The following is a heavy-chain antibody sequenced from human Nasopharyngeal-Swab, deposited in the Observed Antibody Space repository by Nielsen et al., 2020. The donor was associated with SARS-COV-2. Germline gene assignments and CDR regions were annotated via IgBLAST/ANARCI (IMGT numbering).Heavy chain of an antibody. Sequence: SETLSLTCAVSGGSIDSDNYSWIWIRQPPGKGLEWIGYIYHSTNTYYTPSLKSRVAISVDRSNNHFSLDLSSVTAAETAVYYCASWLRPRHTLDYWGQGTLVTVSS. CDR2: IYHSTNT. CDR1: GGSIDSDNYS. V-gene: IGHV4-30-2*01. J-gene: IGHJ4*02. D-gene: IGHD5-12*01. CDR3: ASWLRPRHTLDY.